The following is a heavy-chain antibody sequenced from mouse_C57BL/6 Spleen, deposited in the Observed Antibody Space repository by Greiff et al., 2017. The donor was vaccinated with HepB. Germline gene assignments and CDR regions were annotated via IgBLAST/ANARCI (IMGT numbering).Heavy chain of an antibody. CDR1: GFTFSSYA. CDR2: ISSGGDYI. J-gene: IGHJ1*03. CDR3: TRPYYYGSRNWYFDV. Sequence: VQLKESGEGLVKPGGSLKLSCAASGFTFSSYAMSWVRQTPEKRLEWVAYISSGGDYIYYADTVKGRFTISRDNARNTLYLQMSSLKSEDTAMYYCTRPYYYGSRNWYFDVWGTGTTVTVSS. D-gene: IGHD1-1*01. V-gene: IGHV5-9-1*02.